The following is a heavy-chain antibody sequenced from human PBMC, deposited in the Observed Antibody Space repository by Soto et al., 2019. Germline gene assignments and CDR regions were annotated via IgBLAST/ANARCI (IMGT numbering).Heavy chain of an antibody. V-gene: IGHV3-23*01. Sequence: EVQLFESGGGLVEPGESLRLSCAASGFIFKDFAMSWVRQAPGKGLEWVSTITTSDDITYSADSVRGRFTISRVTSANTLFLQMSSLRGDDTATYYCTKGDSSGYFDPSAGYSTPDHWGQGTLVTVSS. CDR1: GFIFKDFA. J-gene: IGHJ5*02. D-gene: IGHD2-15*01. CDR2: ITTSDDIT. CDR3: TKGDSSGYFDPSAGYSTPDH.